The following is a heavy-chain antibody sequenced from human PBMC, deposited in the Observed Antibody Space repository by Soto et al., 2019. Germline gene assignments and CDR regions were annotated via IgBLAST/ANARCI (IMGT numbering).Heavy chain of an antibody. Sequence: QITLKESAPTLVQPTQTLTLRCTFSGFSLSPVGVGVGWIRQPPGKALEWIAVIYWDNDKRYNPSLSNKLSLNQDLSRNQVVVTMINMGPVDTGTYYCAPLTLNYGGVIGLDAFDIWGQGTLVTVSS. D-gene: IGHD3-16*02. CDR2: IYWDNDK. V-gene: IGHV2-5*02. CDR3: APLTLNYGGVIGLDAFDI. CDR1: GFSLSPVGVG. J-gene: IGHJ3*02.